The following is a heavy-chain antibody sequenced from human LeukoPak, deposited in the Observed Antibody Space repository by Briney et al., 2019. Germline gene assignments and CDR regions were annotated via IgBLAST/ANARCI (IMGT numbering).Heavy chain of an antibody. Sequence: SQTLSLTCTVSGGSISSGGYYWSWIRQHPGKGLEWIGYIYYSGSTYYNPSLKSRVTISVDTSKNQFSLKLSSVTAADTAVYYCARFSRFRSGYYPIYWGQGTLVTVSS. V-gene: IGHV4-31*03. J-gene: IGHJ4*02. CDR2: IYYSGST. D-gene: IGHD3-22*01. CDR1: GGSISSGGYY. CDR3: ARFSRFRSGYYPIY.